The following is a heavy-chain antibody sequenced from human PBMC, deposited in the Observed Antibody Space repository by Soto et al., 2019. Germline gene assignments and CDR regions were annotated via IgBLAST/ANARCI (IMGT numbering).Heavy chain of an antibody. J-gene: IGHJ4*02. CDR1: GGSISSYY. Sequence: SETLSLTCTVSGGSISSYYWSWIRQPPGKGLEWIGYIYYSGSTNYNPSLKSRVTISVDTSKNQFSLKLSSMTAADTAVYYCARVPYDSSGYYKYYFDYWGQGTLVTVSS. CDR3: ARVPYDSSGYYKYYFDY. D-gene: IGHD3-22*01. V-gene: IGHV4-59*01. CDR2: IYYSGST.